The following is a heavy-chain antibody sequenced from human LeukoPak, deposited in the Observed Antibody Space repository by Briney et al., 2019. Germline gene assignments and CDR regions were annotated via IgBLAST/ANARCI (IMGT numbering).Heavy chain of an antibody. D-gene: IGHD6-13*01. CDR2: ISSNGGST. CDR3: AREQPAGAFDI. V-gene: IGHV3-64*01. Sequence: GGSLRLSCAASGFTFSSYAMHWVRQAPGKGLEYVSAISSNGGSTYYANSVKGRFTISRDNSKNTLYLQMGSLRAEDMAVYYCAREQPAGAFDIWGQGTMVTVSS. CDR1: GFTFSSYA. J-gene: IGHJ3*02.